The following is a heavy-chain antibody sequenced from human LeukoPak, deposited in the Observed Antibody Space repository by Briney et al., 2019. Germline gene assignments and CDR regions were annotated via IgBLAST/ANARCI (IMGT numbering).Heavy chain of an antibody. D-gene: IGHD2-2*01. Sequence: SETLSLTCTVSGGSISSGGYYWSWIRQHPGKGLEWIGYIYYSGSTYYNPSLKSRVTISVDTSKNQFSLKLSSVTAADTAVYYCVRSSGPTSCCPPYYYGMDVWGQGTTVTVSS. V-gene: IGHV4-31*03. CDR3: VRSSGPTSCCPPYYYGMDV. CDR1: GGSISSGGYY. J-gene: IGHJ6*02. CDR2: IYYSGST.